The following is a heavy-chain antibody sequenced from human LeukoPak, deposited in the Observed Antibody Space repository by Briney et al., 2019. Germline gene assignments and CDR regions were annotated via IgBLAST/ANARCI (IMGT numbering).Heavy chain of an antibody. CDR1: GFTFSSYW. CDR3: ARSGVGVKDY. V-gene: IGHV3-7*01. J-gene: IGHJ4*02. CDR2: IKQNGDEK. Sequence: GGSLRLSCAASGFTFSSYWMNWLRQAPGKGLEWVANIKQNGDEKYYVDSAKGRFTISRDNAKNSLYLQMNSLRVEDTAVYYCARSGVGVKDYWGQGTLVTVSS. D-gene: IGHD1-26*01.